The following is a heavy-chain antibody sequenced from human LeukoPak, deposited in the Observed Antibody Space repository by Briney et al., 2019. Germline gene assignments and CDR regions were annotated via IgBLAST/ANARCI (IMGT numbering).Heavy chain of an antibody. Sequence: PSETLSLTCAVYGGSFSSYYWNWIRQPPGKGLEWVGEINHSGSTNYNPSLKSRVTISVDASKNQFCLNVSSVTAADTAVYYCARAYRRAEYFDNWGQGTLVTVSS. J-gene: IGHJ4*02. CDR3: ARAYRRAEYFDN. CDR2: INHSGST. D-gene: IGHD1-26*01. CDR1: GGSFSSYY. V-gene: IGHV4-34*01.